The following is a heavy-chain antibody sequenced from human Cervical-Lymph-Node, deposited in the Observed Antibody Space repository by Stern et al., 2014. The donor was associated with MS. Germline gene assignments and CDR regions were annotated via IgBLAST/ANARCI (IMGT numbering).Heavy chain of an antibody. D-gene: IGHD5-24*01. J-gene: IGHJ4*02. CDR2: IYYSGST. V-gene: IGHV4-39*01. CDR3: ARQVEDGYSRFDY. Sequence: VQLVESGPGLVKPSETLSLTCTVSGGSISSSTYYWGWIRQSPGKGLEWIGSIYYSGSTDYNPSLKSRVTISVDTSKNQFSRKLRSVTAADTATYYCARQVEDGYSRFDYWGQGTLVTVSS. CDR1: GGSISSSTYY.